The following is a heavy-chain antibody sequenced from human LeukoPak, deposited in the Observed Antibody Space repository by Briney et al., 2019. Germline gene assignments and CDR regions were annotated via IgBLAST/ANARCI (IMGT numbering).Heavy chain of an antibody. CDR3: ARNAMVRGVVSYDWYFDL. Sequence: GGSLRLSCAASGFTFSDYYMSWIRQAPGKGLEWVSYISSSSSYTNCADSVKGRFTISRDNAKNSLYLQMNSLRAEDTAVYYWARNAMVRGVVSYDWYFDLWGRGTLVTASS. J-gene: IGHJ2*01. CDR2: ISSSSSYT. CDR1: GFTFSDYY. V-gene: IGHV3-11*03. D-gene: IGHD3-10*01.